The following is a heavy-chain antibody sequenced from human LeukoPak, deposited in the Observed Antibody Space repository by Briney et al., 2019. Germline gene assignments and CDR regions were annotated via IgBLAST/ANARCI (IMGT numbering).Heavy chain of an antibody. CDR1: GYSISSGYY. Sequence: PSETLSLTCTVSGYSISSGYYWGWIRQPPGKGLEWIGSIYHSGSTYYNPSLKGRVTISVDTSKNQFSLKLSSVTAADTAVYYCARGLTYYDILTGYLHWGQGTLVTVSS. D-gene: IGHD3-9*01. V-gene: IGHV4-38-2*02. CDR2: IYHSGST. CDR3: ARGLTYYDILTGYLH. J-gene: IGHJ4*02.